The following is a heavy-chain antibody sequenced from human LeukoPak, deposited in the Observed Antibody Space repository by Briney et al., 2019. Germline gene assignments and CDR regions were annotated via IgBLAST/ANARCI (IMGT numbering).Heavy chain of an antibody. Sequence: SETLSITCTVSGGSISSYYWSWIRQPPGKGLEWIGYIYYSGSTNYNPSLKSRVTISVDTSKNQFSLKLSSVTAADTAVYYCARVGSRYYDSSGYYSNWFDPWGQGTLVTVSS. CDR2: IYYSGST. CDR3: ARVGSRYYDSSGYYSNWFDP. D-gene: IGHD3-22*01. J-gene: IGHJ5*02. V-gene: IGHV4-59*01. CDR1: GGSISSYY.